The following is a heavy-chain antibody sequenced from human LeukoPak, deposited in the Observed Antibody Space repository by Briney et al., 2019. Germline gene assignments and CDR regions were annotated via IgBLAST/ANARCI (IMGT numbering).Heavy chain of an antibody. J-gene: IGHJ4*02. CDR1: GFTFSSYA. Sequence: GGSLRLSCAASGFTFSSYAMSWVRQAPGKGLEWVSAISGSGGSTYYADSVKGRFTISRDNSKNTLYLQMNSLRAEDTAVYYCAKYCGGGSCYGNFDYWGQGTLVTVSS. V-gene: IGHV3-23*01. CDR3: AKYCGGGSCYGNFDY. CDR2: ISGSGGST. D-gene: IGHD2-15*01.